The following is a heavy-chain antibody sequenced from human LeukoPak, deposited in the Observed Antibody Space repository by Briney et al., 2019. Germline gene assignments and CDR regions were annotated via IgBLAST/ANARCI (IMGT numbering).Heavy chain of an antibody. J-gene: IGHJ4*02. Sequence: GGSLRLSCAASGFTFSTYWMSWVRQAPGEGLEWVAIIKQDGTEKYYVESVKGRFTISRDNAENSLCLQMNSLRAEDTAVYYCAGGVGASHFDYWGQGSLVTVSS. CDR1: GFTFSTYW. CDR3: AGGVGASHFDY. CDR2: IKQDGTEK. V-gene: IGHV3-7*04. D-gene: IGHD1-26*01.